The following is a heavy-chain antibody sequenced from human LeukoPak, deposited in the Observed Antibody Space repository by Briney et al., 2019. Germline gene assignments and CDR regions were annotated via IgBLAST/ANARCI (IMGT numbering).Heavy chain of an antibody. J-gene: IGHJ4*02. Sequence: PSETLSLTCTVSGGSISSGSYYWGWIRQPPGKGLEWIGSIYHSGSTYYNPSLKSRVTMSVHTSKNQFSLKLSSVTAADTAVYYCAKFGGMCDSMVVAATRRFDYWGQGTLVTVSS. CDR2: IYHSGST. D-gene: IGHD2-15*01. CDR1: GGSISSGSYY. V-gene: IGHV4-39*07. CDR3: AKFGGMCDSMVVAATRRFDY.